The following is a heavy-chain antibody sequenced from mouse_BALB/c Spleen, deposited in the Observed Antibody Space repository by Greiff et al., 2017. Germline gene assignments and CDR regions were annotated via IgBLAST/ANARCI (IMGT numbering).Heavy chain of an antibody. CDR2: ISSGGST. Sequence: EVKLVESGGGLVKPGGSLKLSCAASGFTFSSYAMSWVRQTPEKRLEWVASISSGGSTYYPDSVKGRFTISRDNARNILYLQMSSLRSEDTAMYYCARGGGYSFYYAMDYWGQGTSVTVSS. CDR3: ARGGGYSFYYAMDY. CDR1: GFTFSSYA. J-gene: IGHJ4*01. V-gene: IGHV5-6-5*01. D-gene: IGHD2-3*01.